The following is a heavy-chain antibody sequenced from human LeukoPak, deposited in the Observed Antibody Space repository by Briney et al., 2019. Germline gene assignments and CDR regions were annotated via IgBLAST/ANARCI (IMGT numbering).Heavy chain of an antibody. J-gene: IGHJ4*02. CDR3: AKDSGHYYGSGSSFDY. V-gene: IGHV3-9*01. CDR1: GFTFDDYA. D-gene: IGHD3-10*01. Sequence: GGSLRLSCAASGFTFDDYAMHWVRQAPGKGLEWVSGISWNSGSIGYADSVKGRFTISRDNAKNSLYLQMNSLRAEGTALYYCAKDSGHYYGSGSSFDYWGQGTLVTVSS. CDR2: ISWNSGSI.